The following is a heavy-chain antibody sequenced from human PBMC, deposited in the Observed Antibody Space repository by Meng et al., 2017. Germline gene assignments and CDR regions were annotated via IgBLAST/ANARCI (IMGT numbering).Heavy chain of an antibody. D-gene: IGHD2-2*01. CDR3: ARDIVVVPAAMFEGMDV. J-gene: IGHJ6*02. Sequence: ASVKVSCKASGYTFTSYGISWVRQAPGQRLEWMGWISAYNGNTNYAQKLQGRVAMTTDTSTSTAYMELRSLRSDDTAVYYCARDIVVVPAAMFEGMDVWGQGTTVTVSS. CDR1: GYTFTSYG. V-gene: IGHV1-18*01. CDR2: ISAYNGNT.